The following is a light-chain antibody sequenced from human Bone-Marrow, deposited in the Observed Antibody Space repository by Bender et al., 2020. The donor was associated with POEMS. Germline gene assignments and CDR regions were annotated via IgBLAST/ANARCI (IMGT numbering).Light chain of an antibody. CDR3: VAWDASLNGWV. J-gene: IGLJ3*02. Sequence: QSALTQPASVSGSPGQSITISCTGTSSDVGGYNSVSWYQQHPGKAPKLMIYDVSNRPSGVSDRFSGSKSGNAASLTVSGLQSDDEAIYFCVAWDASLNGWVFGGGTKLTVL. V-gene: IGLV2-14*01. CDR2: DVS. CDR1: SSDVGGYNS.